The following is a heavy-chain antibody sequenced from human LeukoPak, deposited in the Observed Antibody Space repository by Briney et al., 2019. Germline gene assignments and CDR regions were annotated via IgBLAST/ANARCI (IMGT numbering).Heavy chain of an antibody. CDR3: ARDLDDRAARVDYGMDV. V-gene: IGHV1-18*01. CDR2: TSVYNGNT. J-gene: IGHJ6*02. D-gene: IGHD3-22*01. Sequence: AGVTVSCKASGYTLTINSIGWVRQGPGQGLEWMGWTSVYNGNTNCEQKLQGRVTITTDTATGTAYMELRSLRSDDKPMNCRARDLDDRAARVDYGMDVWGQGTTVTVSS. CDR1: GYTLTINS.